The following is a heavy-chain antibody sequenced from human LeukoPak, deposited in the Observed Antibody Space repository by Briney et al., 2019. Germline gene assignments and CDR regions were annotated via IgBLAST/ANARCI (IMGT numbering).Heavy chain of an antibody. CDR2: ISYDGSNK. J-gene: IGHJ6*02. V-gene: IGHV3-30*18. Sequence: GGSLRLPCAASGFTFSSYGMHWVRQAPGKGLEWVAVISYDGSNKYYADSVKGRFTISRDNPKNTLYLQMNSLRAEDTAVYYCAKAGPTDIAVAGTVVLYYYGMDVWGQGTTVTVSS. CDR3: AKAGPTDIAVAGTVVLYYYGMDV. CDR1: GFTFSSYG. D-gene: IGHD6-19*01.